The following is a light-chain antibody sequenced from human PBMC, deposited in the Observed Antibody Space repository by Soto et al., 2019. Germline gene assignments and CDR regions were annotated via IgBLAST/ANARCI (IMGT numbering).Light chain of an antibody. J-gene: IGLJ3*02. CDR3: CSYGCSYTWV. CDR1: SGDVGGYNF. Sequence: QSALTQPRSVSGSPGQSVTISCTGASGDVGGYNFVSWYQQHPGKAPTLMIFDVSQRPSGVPDRFAGSKSGNTASLTISGLQAEDEGDYYCCSYGCSYTWVFGGGTKLTVL. CDR2: DVS. V-gene: IGLV2-11*01.